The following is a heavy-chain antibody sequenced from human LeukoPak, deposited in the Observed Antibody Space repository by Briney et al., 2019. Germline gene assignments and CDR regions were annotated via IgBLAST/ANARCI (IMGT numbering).Heavy chain of an antibody. V-gene: IGHV3-30*18. CDR1: GFTFSSYG. CDR2: ISYDGSNK. D-gene: IGHD6-13*01. J-gene: IGHJ4*02. CDR3: AKVSPIAAAGPYFDY. Sequence: PGRSLRLSCAASGFTFSSYGMHWVRQAPGKGLEWVAVISYDGSNKYYADSVKGRFTISRDNSKNTLYLQMNSLRAEDTAVYYCAKVSPIAAAGPYFDYWGQGTLVTVSS.